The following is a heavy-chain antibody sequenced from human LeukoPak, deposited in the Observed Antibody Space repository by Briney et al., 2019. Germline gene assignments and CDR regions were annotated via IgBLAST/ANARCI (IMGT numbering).Heavy chain of an antibody. CDR2: IYYSGST. J-gene: IGHJ5*02. D-gene: IGHD6-19*01. V-gene: IGHV4-59*01. CDR1: GGSIRSYY. Sequence: SETLSLTCTVSGGSIRSYYWSWIRQPPGKGLEWIGYIYYSGSTNYNPSLKSRVTISVDTSKNQFSLKLSSVTAADTAVYYCARTRLDNWFDPWGQGTLVTVSS. CDR3: ARTRLDNWFDP.